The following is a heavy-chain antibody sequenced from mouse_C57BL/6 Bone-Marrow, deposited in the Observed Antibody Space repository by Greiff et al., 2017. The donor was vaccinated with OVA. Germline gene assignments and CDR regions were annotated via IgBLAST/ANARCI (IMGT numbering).Heavy chain of an antibody. CDR1: GISITTGNYR. CDR2: IYYSGTI. CDR3: AREGDYGYAMDY. D-gene: IGHD2-4*01. Sequence: EVKLEESGPGLVKPSPTVFLTCTVTGISITTGNYRWSWIRQFPGNKLEWIGYIYYSGTITYNPSLTSRTTITRDTPKNQFFLEMNSLTAEDTATYYCAREGDYGYAMDYWGQGTSVTVSS. V-gene: IGHV3-5*01. J-gene: IGHJ4*01.